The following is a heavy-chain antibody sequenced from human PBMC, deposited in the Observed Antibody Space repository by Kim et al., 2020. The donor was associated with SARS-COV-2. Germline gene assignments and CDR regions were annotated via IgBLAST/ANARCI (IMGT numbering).Heavy chain of an antibody. CDR1: GGSISSSSYY. CDR2: MYYSGST. V-gene: IGHV4-39*01. Sequence: SETLSLTCTVSGGSISSSSYYWGWIRQPPGKGLEWIGSMYYSGSTYYNPSLKSRVTISVDTSKNQFSLKLSSVTAADTAVYYCAKTPSYGSGSYYRETSYYYNYYGMDVWGQGTTVTVSS. CDR3: AKTPSYGSGSYYRETSYYYNYYGMDV. D-gene: IGHD3-10*01. J-gene: IGHJ6*02.